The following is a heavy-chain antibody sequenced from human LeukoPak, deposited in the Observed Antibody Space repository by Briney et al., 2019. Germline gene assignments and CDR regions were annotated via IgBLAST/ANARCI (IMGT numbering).Heavy chain of an antibody. J-gene: IGHJ4*02. V-gene: IGHV1-3*01. Sequence: ASVKVSCKASGYTFTSYAMHWVRQAPGQRLEWMGWINAGNGNTKYSQKFQGRVTITRDTSASTAYMELSSLRSEDTAVYYCARRTYYYDSSGYYHFDYWGQGTLVTVSS. CDR1: GYTFTSYA. CDR3: ARRTYYYDSSGYYHFDY. CDR2: INAGNGNT. D-gene: IGHD3-22*01.